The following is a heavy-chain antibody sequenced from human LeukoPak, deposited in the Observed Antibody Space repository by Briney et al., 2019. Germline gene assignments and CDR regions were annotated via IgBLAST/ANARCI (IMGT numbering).Heavy chain of an antibody. D-gene: IGHD5-18*01. J-gene: IGHJ4*02. CDR1: GVSISGYY. CDR3: ARDTAIGEGEFFFDY. V-gene: IGHV4-59*01. Sequence: TSETLSLTCTVSGVSISGYYWSWIRQPPGKGLEGIGYIYYSGSTNYDPSLKGRVTISVDTSKNQFSLKLTSVTAADTAVYFCARDTAIGEGEFFFDYWGQGTLVTVSS. CDR2: IYYSGST.